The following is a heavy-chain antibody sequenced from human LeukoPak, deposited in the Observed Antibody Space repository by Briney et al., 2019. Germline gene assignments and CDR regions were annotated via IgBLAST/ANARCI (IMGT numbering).Heavy chain of an antibody. Sequence: GGSLRLSCAASGFTFSSYWMSWVRQAPGKGLEWVANIKQDGSEKYYVDSVKGRFTISRDNAKNSLYLQMNSLSAEDTAVYHCARSYSSSWYHYWGQGTLVTVSS. CDR2: IKQDGSEK. CDR1: GFTFSSYW. CDR3: ARSYSSSWYHY. V-gene: IGHV3-7*01. D-gene: IGHD6-13*01. J-gene: IGHJ4*02.